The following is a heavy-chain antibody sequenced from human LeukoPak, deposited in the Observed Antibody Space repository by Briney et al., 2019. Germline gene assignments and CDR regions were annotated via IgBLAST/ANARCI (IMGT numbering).Heavy chain of an antibody. CDR1: GGTFSSYA. Sequence: SVKVSRKASGGTFSSYAISWVRQAPGQGLEWMGRIIPILGIANYAQKFQGRVTITADKSTSTAYMELSSLRSEDTAVYYCASRYCSGGSCLGPPGYWGQGTLVTVSS. CDR3: ASRYCSGGSCLGPPGY. D-gene: IGHD2-15*01. V-gene: IGHV1-69*04. J-gene: IGHJ4*02. CDR2: IIPILGIA.